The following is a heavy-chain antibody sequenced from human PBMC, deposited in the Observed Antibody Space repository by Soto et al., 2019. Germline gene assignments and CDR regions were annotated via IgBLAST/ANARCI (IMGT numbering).Heavy chain of an antibody. D-gene: IGHD3-3*01. J-gene: IGHJ5*02. CDR1: GGSITSFY. CDR3: ARVGGTIFGVLNQATNKYFHP. CDR2: IYYLGST. Sequence: SETLSLTCSVSGGSITSFYWSWVRQPPGKGLEWIGYIYYLGSTNYNPSLKSRVTISADTSKNQLSLRLNSVTAADTAVYYCARVGGTIFGVLNQATNKYFHPWGQGALVTVSS. V-gene: IGHV4-59*01.